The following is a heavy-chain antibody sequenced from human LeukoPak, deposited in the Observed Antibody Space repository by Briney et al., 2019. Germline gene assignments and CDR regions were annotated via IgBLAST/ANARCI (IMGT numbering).Heavy chain of an antibody. V-gene: IGHV1-8*01. Sequence: ASVKVSCKASGYTFSSYDINWVRQAPGQGLEWMGWGSPNSGKTGYAQKFQGRVTMTRDTSISTFYMELRSLTSEDTAVYYCARGITAGVDYWGQGTLVTVSS. CDR3: ARGITAGVDY. D-gene: IGHD1-1*01. CDR2: GSPNSGKT. CDR1: GYTFSSYD. J-gene: IGHJ4*02.